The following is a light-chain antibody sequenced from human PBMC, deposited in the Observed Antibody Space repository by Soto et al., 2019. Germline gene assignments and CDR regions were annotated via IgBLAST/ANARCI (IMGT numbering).Light chain of an antibody. CDR2: EVS. CDR3: SSYSGSSNTYV. J-gene: IGLJ1*01. Sequence: QSVLTQPPSASGSPGQSITISCTGTSSDVGDYNYVSWYQQHPGKAPKLMIYEVSKRPSGVPGRCSGSKSGNTASLTVSWLQDEDEADYYCSSYSGSSNTYVFGTGTKVTVL. V-gene: IGLV2-8*01. CDR1: SSDVGDYNY.